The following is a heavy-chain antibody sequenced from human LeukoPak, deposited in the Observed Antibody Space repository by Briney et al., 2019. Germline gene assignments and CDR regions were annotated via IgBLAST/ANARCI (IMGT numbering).Heavy chain of an antibody. J-gene: IGHJ4*02. D-gene: IGHD4-23*01. CDR2: ITSNGGTT. Sequence: GGSLRLSCAASGFTFSSYSMVWVCQAPGKGLEYVSGITSNGGTTYYGNSVKGRFTISRDNSKDTLYLQMGSLRTEDMAVYYCARGIRWASDYWGQGTPVTVAS. CDR1: GFTFSSYS. CDR3: ARGIRWASDY. V-gene: IGHV3-64*01.